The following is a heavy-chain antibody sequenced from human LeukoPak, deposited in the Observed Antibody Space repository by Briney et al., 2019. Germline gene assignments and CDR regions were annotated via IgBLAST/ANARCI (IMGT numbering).Heavy chain of an antibody. D-gene: IGHD5-12*01. V-gene: IGHV3-30*18. CDR2: ISYDGSHE. Sequence: PGRSLRLSRAASGFTFSSYGIHWVRQAPGKGLEWVAVISYDGSHEYYADSVKGRFTISRDNSKNTLYLQMNDLRAEDTAVYYCAKGVAFDYWGQGTLVTVSS. J-gene: IGHJ4*02. CDR1: GFTFSSYG. CDR3: AKGVAFDY.